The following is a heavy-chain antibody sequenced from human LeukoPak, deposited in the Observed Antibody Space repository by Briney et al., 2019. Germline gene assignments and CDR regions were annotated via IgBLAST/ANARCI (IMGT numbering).Heavy chain of an antibody. Sequence: SETLSLTYAVYGGSFSGYYWSWIRQPPGKGLEWIGEINHSGSTNYNPSLKSRVTISVDTSKNQFSLKLSSVTAADTAVYYCARGEEHIVVVTAIRGGYYFDYWGQGTLVTVSS. CDR1: GGSFSGYY. CDR3: ARGEEHIVVVTAIRGGYYFDY. V-gene: IGHV4-34*01. J-gene: IGHJ4*02. D-gene: IGHD2-21*02. CDR2: INHSGST.